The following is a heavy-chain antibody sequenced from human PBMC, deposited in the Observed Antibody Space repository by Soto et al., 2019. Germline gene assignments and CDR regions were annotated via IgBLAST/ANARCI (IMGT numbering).Heavy chain of an antibody. CDR2: TYYRSKWYN. J-gene: IGHJ6*03. Sequence: SQTLSLTCAISGDSASSNSAAWNWIRQPPSRGLEWLGRTYYRSKWYNDHAVSVKSRITINPDTSKNQFSLQLNSVTPEDTAVYYCARSILGIEGNYYYMDVWGKGTTGTVSS. CDR3: ARSILGIEGNYYYMDV. V-gene: IGHV6-1*01. CDR1: GDSASSNSAA. D-gene: IGHD3-16*01.